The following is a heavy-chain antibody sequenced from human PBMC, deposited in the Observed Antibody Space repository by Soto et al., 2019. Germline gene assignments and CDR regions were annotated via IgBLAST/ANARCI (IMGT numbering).Heavy chain of an antibody. CDR3: ARSRIPYYDFWSGPNAFDI. D-gene: IGHD3-3*01. CDR2: IIPIFGTA. J-gene: IGHJ3*02. V-gene: IGHV1-69*13. CDR1: GGTFSSYA. Sequence: SVKVSCKASGGTFSSYAISWVRQAPGQGLEWMGGIIPIFGTANYAQKFQGRVTITADESTSTAYMELSSLRSEDTAVYYCARSRIPYYDFWSGPNAFDIWGQGTMVTVSS.